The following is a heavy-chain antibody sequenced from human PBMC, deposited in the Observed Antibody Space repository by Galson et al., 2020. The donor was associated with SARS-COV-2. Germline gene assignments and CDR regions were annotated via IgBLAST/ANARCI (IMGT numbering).Heavy chain of an antibody. Sequence: GGSLRLSCAASGFTFSSYGMHWVRQAPGKGLEWVAVISYDGSNKYYADSVKGRFTISRDNSKNTLYLQMNSLRAEDTAVYYCAKDTESGPPVAGISGLDYWGQGTLVTVSS. J-gene: IGHJ4*02. CDR3: AKDTESGPPVAGISGLDY. V-gene: IGHV3-30*18. CDR1: GFTFSSYG. D-gene: IGHD6-19*01. CDR2: ISYDGSNK.